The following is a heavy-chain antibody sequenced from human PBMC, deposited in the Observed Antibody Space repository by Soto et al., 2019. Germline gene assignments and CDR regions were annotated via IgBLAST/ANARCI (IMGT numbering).Heavy chain of an antibody. CDR2: INPNSGGT. D-gene: IGHD3-22*01. CDR3: VRVGLSYYLGSGFDP. V-gene: IGHV1-2*02. J-gene: IGHJ5*02. CDR1: GYTFTDYY. Sequence: ASVKVSCKASGYTFTDYYIHWVRQAPGQGLEWMGSINPNSGGTTFAQKFEGRVSMTRSLVHLQMYSLRPEDTAVYHCVRVGLSYYLGSGFDPWGQGTLVTVSS.